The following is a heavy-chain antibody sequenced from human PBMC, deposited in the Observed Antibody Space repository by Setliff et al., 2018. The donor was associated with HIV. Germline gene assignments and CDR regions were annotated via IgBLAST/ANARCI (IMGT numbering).Heavy chain of an antibody. D-gene: IGHD3-10*01. CDR1: GGSINSYF. CDR2: IYYTGST. CDR3: ARDRGIYNTAKGLDY. J-gene: IGHJ4*02. V-gene: IGHV4-59*12. Sequence: SETLSLTCTVSGGSINSYFWSWIRQPPGKGLEWIAYIYYTGSTNYNPSLRSRVTMSVDTSKNQFSLNLNSVTAADTAVYYCARDRGIYNTAKGLDYWGQGTLVTVSS.